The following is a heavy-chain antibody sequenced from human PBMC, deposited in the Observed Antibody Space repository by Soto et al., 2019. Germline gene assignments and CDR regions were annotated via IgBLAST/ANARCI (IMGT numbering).Heavy chain of an antibody. Sequence: GGSLRLSCAASGFTFSSYGMHWVRQAPGKGLEWVAVIWYDGSNKYYADSVKGRFTISRDNSKNTLYLQMNGLRAEDTAVYYCAREEARRSGGIDVWGQGTTVPVSS. CDR3: AREEARRSGGIDV. J-gene: IGHJ6*02. V-gene: IGHV3-33*01. CDR2: IWYDGSNK. CDR1: GFTFSSYG.